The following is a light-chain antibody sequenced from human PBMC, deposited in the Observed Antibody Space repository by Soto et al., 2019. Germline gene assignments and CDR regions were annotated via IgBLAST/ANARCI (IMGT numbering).Light chain of an antibody. Sequence: EIVLTQSPATLSLSPGERATLSCRACQSVSSYLAWYQQKPGQAPGLLIYDASNRATGIPARFSGSGSGTDFTLTISSLEPEDFAVYYCQQRSNWPTFGGGTKVDIK. CDR1: QSVSSY. CDR2: DAS. V-gene: IGKV3-11*01. J-gene: IGKJ4*01. CDR3: QQRSNWPT.